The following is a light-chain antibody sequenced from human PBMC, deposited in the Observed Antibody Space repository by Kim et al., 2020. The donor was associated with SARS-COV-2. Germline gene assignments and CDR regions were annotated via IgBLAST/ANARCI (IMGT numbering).Light chain of an antibody. V-gene: IGKV1-27*01. CDR3: QKYNSAPRT. J-gene: IGKJ1*01. CDR1: QGIRNY. CDR2: GAT. Sequence: ACVGDRVTITCRASQGIRNYLAWYQQRPGKVPKLLIYGATTLQSGVPSRFSGSGSGTDFTLTIRSLQLEDVATYYCQKYNSAPRTFGQGTKVEIK.